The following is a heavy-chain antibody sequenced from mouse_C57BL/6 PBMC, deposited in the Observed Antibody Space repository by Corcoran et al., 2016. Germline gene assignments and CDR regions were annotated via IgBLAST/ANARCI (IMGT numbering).Heavy chain of an antibody. CDR1: GYTFTTYG. CDR3: VRWITKGAMDD. CDR2: INTYSGVP. D-gene: IGHD2-4*01. Sequence: QIQLVQSGPELKKTGETVKISCKASGYTFTTYGMSWVKQAPGKGLKWMGWINTYSGVPTYADDFKGRFAFSLETSASTAYLQINNLKNEDTATYFCVRWITKGAMDDWGQGTSVTVSS. J-gene: IGHJ4*01. V-gene: IGHV9-3*01.